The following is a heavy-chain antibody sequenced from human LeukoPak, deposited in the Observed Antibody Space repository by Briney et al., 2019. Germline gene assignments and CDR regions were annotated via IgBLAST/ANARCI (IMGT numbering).Heavy chain of an antibody. CDR1: GFTFSSYA. D-gene: IGHD3-22*01. J-gene: IGHJ4*02. CDR3: AKASAMIVVVSKHFDY. Sequence: GGSLRLSCAASGFTFSSYAMSWVRQAPGKGLEWVSAISGRDDSTYYADSVKGRFTSSRDNSKNTLYLQMNSLRAEDTAVYYCAKASAMIVVVSKHFDYWGQGTLVTVSS. V-gene: IGHV3-23*01. CDR2: ISGRDDST.